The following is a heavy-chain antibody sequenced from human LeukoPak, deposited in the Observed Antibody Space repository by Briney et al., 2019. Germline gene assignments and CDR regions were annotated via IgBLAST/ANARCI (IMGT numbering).Heavy chain of an antibody. V-gene: IGHV3-30*01. D-gene: IGHD3-10*01. CDR3: AGGYGSGKDYFDY. CDR1: GFTFSSYA. J-gene: IGHJ4*02. CDR2: ISYDGSNK. Sequence: GRSLRLSCAASGFTFSSYAMHWVRQAPGKGLEWVAVISYDGSNKYYADSVKGRFTISRDNSKNTLYLQMNSLRAEDTAVYYCAGGYGSGKDYFDYWGQGTLVTVSS.